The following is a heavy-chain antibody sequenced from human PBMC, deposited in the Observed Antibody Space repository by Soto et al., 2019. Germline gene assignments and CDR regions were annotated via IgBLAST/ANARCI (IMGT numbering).Heavy chain of an antibody. J-gene: IGHJ6*02. CDR3: ARILVGATNHYGMDV. Sequence: GSGPKLVNPTQTLTLACTFSGFSLSTRGMCVSWIREPPGKALEWLALIDWDDDKYYSTSLRTRLTISKDTSKNQVVLTMTNMDPVDTATYYCARILVGATNHYGMDVWGQGTTVTVSS. CDR2: IDWDDDK. D-gene: IGHD1-26*01. CDR1: GFSLSTRGMC. V-gene: IGHV2-70*01.